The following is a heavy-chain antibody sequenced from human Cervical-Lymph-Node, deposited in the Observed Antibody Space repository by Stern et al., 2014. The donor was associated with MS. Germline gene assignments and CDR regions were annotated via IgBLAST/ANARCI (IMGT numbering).Heavy chain of an antibody. V-gene: IGHV1-2*04. CDR2: INPNSGGT. J-gene: IGHJ4*02. D-gene: IGHD6-19*01. CDR3: ARDRRYSSGVFDY. Sequence: VQLLESGAEVKKPGASVKVSCKASGYTFTGYYMHWVRQAPGQGLEWMGWINPNSGGTNYAQKFQGWVTMTRDTSISTAYMELSRLRSDDTAVYYCARDRRYSSGVFDYWGQGTLVTVSS. CDR1: GYTFTGYY.